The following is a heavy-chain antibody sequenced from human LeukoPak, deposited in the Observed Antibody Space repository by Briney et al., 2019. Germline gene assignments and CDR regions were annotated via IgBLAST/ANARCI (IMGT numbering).Heavy chain of an antibody. CDR1: GFTFSSYA. CDR2: ISGSGGST. J-gene: IGHJ5*02. Sequence: GGSLRLSCAASGFTFSSYAMSWVRQAPGKGLEWVSAISGSGGSTYYAHSVKGRFTISRDNSKNTLYLQMNSLRDENTAVYYCAKDLPSSYDFWSGLYNWFDPWGQGTLVTVSS. CDR3: AKDLPSSYDFWSGLYNWFDP. V-gene: IGHV3-23*01. D-gene: IGHD3-3*01.